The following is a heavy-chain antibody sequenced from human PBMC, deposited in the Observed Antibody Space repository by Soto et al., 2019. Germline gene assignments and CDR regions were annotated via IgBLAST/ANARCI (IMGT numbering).Heavy chain of an antibody. CDR2: IYPGDSDT. CDR1: GYSFPSYW. J-gene: IGHJ5*02. Sequence: GESLKISCKGSGYSFPSYWIGWVRQMPGKGLEWMGIIYPGDSDTRYTPSFQGQVTNSADKSNSTGYLQWSSLKASDTAMYYWGRQIESNYDSSGYPHGWFDPWGQGTLVTVSS. CDR3: GRQIESNYDSSGYPHGWFDP. V-gene: IGHV5-51*01. D-gene: IGHD3-22*01.